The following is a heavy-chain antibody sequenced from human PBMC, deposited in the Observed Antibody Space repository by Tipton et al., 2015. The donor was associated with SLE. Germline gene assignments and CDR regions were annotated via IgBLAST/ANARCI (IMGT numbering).Heavy chain of an antibody. D-gene: IGHD3-10*02. CDR2: IGGSGDNI. CDR3: GKDMSPGGLDV. V-gene: IGHV3-23*01. J-gene: IGHJ6*02. Sequence: SLRLSCATSGIPFSTYAMNWVRQAPGKGLEAVSGIGGSGDNIYYADSVKGRFTISRDNSKNTVYLQMNNLRAEDTAVYYCGKDMSPGGLDVWGHGTTVTVSS. CDR1: GIPFSTYA.